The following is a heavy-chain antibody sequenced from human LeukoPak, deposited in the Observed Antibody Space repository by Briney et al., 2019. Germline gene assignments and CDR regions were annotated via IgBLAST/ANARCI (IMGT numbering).Heavy chain of an antibody. CDR3: AKRLEGELSIPRPYFDY. V-gene: IGHV3-23*01. CDR1: GFTFSSYA. Sequence: PGGSLRLSCAASGFTFSSYAMSWVRQAPGKGLEWVSAISGSGGSTYYADSVKGRFTISRDNSKNTLYLQMNSLRAEDTAVYYCAKRLEGELSIPRPYFDYWGQGTLVTVSS. CDR2: ISGSGGST. D-gene: IGHD3-16*02. J-gene: IGHJ4*02.